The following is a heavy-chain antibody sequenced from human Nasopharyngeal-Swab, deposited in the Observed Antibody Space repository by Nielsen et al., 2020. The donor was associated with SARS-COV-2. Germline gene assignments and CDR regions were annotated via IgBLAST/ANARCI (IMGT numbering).Heavy chain of an antibody. D-gene: IGHD5-12*01. J-gene: IGHJ5*02. CDR3: ARSGSGYARGWFDP. CDR2: NNWNGGST. Sequence: GGSLRLSCAASGFTFDDYGMSWVRQAPGKGLEWVSGNNWNGGSTGYADSVKGRFTISRDNAKNSLYLQMNSLRAEDTALYHCARSGSGYARGWFDPWGQGTLVTVSS. V-gene: IGHV3-20*01. CDR1: GFTFDDYG.